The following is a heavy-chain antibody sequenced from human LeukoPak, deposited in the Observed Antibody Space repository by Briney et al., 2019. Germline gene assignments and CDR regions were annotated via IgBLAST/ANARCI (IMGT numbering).Heavy chain of an antibody. CDR3: TGRWFGEFAGSAFED. CDR2: IKEDGSVI. J-gene: IGHJ1*01. D-gene: IGHD3-10*01. CDR1: GFGFSNYW. Sequence: GGSLRLSCLGSGFGFSNYWMTWLRQAPGEGLEWVANIKEDGSVIYYADSVKGRFTISRDNAKNSVYLQMNSLRVEDTAPYCATGRWFGEFAGSAFEDWGQGTLVTVSS. V-gene: IGHV3-7*01.